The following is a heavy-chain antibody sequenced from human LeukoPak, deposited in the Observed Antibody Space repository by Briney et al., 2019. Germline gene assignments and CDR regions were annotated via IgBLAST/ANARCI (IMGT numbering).Heavy chain of an antibody. Sequence: ASVTVSCEASGYTFTGYYIHWVRQAPGQGLEWMGWINPNSGDTGYAQKFQGRVTMTRDTSISTAYMELSSLKSDDTAVYYCARVPCLTSSCSPINWFDPWGQGALVAVSS. D-gene: IGHD6-13*01. CDR3: ARVPCLTSSCSPINWFDP. V-gene: IGHV1-2*02. CDR2: INPNSGDT. CDR1: GYTFTGYY. J-gene: IGHJ5*02.